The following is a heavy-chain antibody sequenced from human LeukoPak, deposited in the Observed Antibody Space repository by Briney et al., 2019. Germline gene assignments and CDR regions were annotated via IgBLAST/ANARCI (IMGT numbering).Heavy chain of an antibody. CDR2: ISAYNGNT. Sequence: ASVKVSCKASGYAFTHYGISWVRQAPGQGLEWMGWISAYNGNTQYAQKLQGRVTMTTDTSTSTAYMELRSLRSDDTAVYYCARGKSFGESGYWGQGTLVTVSS. CDR3: ARGKSFGESGY. CDR1: GYAFTHYG. J-gene: IGHJ4*02. D-gene: IGHD3-10*01. V-gene: IGHV1-18*01.